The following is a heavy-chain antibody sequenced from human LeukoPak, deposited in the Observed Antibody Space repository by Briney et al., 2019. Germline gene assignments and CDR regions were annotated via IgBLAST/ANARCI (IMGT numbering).Heavy chain of an antibody. Sequence: ASVKVSRKASVCTFSSYAISWVRRARGQRLGWMGGMILIFGTANYAQKFQGRVTITADESTSTAYMELSSVRSEDTAVYYCASGEYSGYDSPFDDWGQGTMVTVSS. J-gene: IGHJ4*02. D-gene: IGHD5-12*01. CDR2: MILIFGTA. CDR3: ASGEYSGYDSPFDD. CDR1: VCTFSSYA. V-gene: IGHV1-69*13.